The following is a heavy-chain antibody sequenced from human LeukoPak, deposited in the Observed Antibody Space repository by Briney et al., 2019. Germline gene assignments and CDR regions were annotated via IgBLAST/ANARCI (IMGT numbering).Heavy chain of an antibody. Sequence: SQTLSLTCTVPGGSISSYYWSWIRQPPGKGLEWIGYIYYSGSTNYNPSLKSRVTISVDTSKNQFSLKLSSVTAADTAVYYCAWGRGDYWGQGTLVTVSS. CDR1: GGSISSYY. J-gene: IGHJ4*02. CDR2: IYYSGST. D-gene: IGHD3-16*01. CDR3: AWGRGDY. V-gene: IGHV4-59*01.